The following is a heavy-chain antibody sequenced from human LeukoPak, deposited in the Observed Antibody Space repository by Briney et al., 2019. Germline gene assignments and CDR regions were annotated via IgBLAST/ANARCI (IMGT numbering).Heavy chain of an antibody. Sequence: GSSVKISCKASGYTFTSYDINWVRQATGQGLEWMGWMNPNSGNTGYAQKFQGRVTMTRNTSISTASMELNRLTSDDTAVYYCARVAGTYYYDSSAYYLKSSFDYWGQGTLVTVSS. CDR3: ARVAGTYYYDSSAYYLKSSFDY. CDR1: GYTFTSYD. CDR2: MNPNSGNT. J-gene: IGHJ4*02. D-gene: IGHD3-22*01. V-gene: IGHV1-8*01.